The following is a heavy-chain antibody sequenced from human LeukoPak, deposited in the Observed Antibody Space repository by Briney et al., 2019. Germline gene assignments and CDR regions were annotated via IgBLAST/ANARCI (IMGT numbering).Heavy chain of an antibody. V-gene: IGHV3-23*01. CDR1: GFTFSSYA. J-gene: IGHJ4*02. D-gene: IGHD3-22*01. Sequence: GGSLRLSCAASGFTFSSYAMSWVRQAPGQGLQWVSAISGSGGSTYYADSVKGRLTISRDNSKNTLYLQMNSLRAEATAVYYCAKVYSSGYYYVDYWGQGTLVTVSS. CDR2: ISGSGGST. CDR3: AKVYSSGYYYVDY.